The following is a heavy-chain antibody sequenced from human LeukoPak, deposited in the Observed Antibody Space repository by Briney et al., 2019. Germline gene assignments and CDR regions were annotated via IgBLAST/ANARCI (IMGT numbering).Heavy chain of an antibody. D-gene: IGHD5-24*01. CDR1: SYTFTDYY. V-gene: IGHV1-2*02. J-gene: IGHJ4*02. CDR2: IDPNSGGT. CDR3: ARDPRDGYNCPFDY. Sequence: ASVKVSCKTPSYTFTDYYIHWVRQAPGQGLEWMGWIDPNSGGTNYAQKFQGRVTMTSDTSISTAYMELSSLRSDGTDVYYCARDPRDGYNCPFDYWGQGTLVTVSS.